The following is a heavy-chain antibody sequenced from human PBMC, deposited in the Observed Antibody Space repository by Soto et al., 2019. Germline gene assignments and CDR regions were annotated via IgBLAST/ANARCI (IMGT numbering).Heavy chain of an antibody. D-gene: IGHD2-15*01. CDR1: GGSISSGGYS. CDR2: IYHSGST. J-gene: IGHJ5*02. Sequence: SETLSLTCTVSGGSISSGGYSWSWIRQPPGKGLEWIGYIYHSGSTYYNPSLKSRVTISVDRSKNQFSLKLSSVTAADTAVYYCARVGGRRNWFDPWGQGALVTVSS. CDR3: ARVGGRRNWFDP. V-gene: IGHV4-30-2*01.